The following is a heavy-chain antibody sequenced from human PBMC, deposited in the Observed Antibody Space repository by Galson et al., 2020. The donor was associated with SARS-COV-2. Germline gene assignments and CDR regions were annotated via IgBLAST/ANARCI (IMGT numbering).Heavy chain of an antibody. Sequence: GESLKISCAASRFTFSTFAMHWVRQAPGKGLEWVAFISYDGSNKYYADSVKGRFTISRDNSKNTLYLQMNSLRPEDTAVYYCARPELFFDGRCSLGYWGQGTLVTVS. CDR2: ISYDGSNK. D-gene: IGHD3-3*01. CDR1: RFTFSTFA. CDR3: ARPELFFDGRCSLGY. V-gene: IGHV3-30*04. J-gene: IGHJ4*02.